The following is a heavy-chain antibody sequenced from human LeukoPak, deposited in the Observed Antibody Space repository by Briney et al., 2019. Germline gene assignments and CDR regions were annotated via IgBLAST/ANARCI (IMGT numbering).Heavy chain of an antibody. CDR2: IYHSGST. V-gene: IGHV4-30-2*01. CDR3: ASLTFGGVKNDY. J-gene: IGHJ4*02. CDR1: GFTVSSNY. D-gene: IGHD3-16*01. Sequence: LRLSCAASGFTVSSNYMSWVRQAPGKGLEWIGYIYHSGSTYYNPSLKSRVTISVDRSKNQFSLKLSSVTAADTAVYYCASLTFGGVKNDYWGQGTLVTVSS.